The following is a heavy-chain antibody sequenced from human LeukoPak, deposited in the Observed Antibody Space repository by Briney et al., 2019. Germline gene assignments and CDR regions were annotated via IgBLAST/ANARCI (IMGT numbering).Heavy chain of an antibody. CDR2: MNPNSGNT. CDR1: GYTFTSYD. CDR3: ATNGPGYYYGSGSYWVY. Sequence: ASVKVSCKASGYTFTSYDINWVRQATGQGLEWMGWMNPNSGNTGYAQKFQGRVTMTRNTSINTAYMELSSLRSEDTAVYYCATNGPGYYYGSGSYWVYWGQGTLVTVSS. V-gene: IGHV1-8*01. J-gene: IGHJ4*02. D-gene: IGHD3-10*01.